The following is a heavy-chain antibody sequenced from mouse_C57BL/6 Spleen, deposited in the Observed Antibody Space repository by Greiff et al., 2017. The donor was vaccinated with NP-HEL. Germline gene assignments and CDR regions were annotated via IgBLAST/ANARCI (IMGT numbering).Heavy chain of an antibody. D-gene: IGHD4-1*01. CDR3: VRVGLGRNAMDY. CDR2: IDPETGGT. CDR1: GYTFTDYE. J-gene: IGHJ4*01. Sequence: SGAELVRPGASVTLSCKASGYTFTDYEMHWVKQTPVHGLEWIGAIDPETGGTAYNQKFKGKAILTADNTSGTAYMELRSLSSEVSAFYYCVRVGLGRNAMDYWGQGTSVTVSS. V-gene: IGHV1-15*01.